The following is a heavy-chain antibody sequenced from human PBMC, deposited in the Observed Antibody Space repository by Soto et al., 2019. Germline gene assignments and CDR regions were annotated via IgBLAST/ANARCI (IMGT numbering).Heavy chain of an antibody. D-gene: IGHD6-13*01. CDR1: GFTFSSYG. Sequence: GGSLRLSCAASGFTFSSYGMHWFRQAPGKGLEWVAVISYDGSNKYYADSVKGRFTISRDNSKNTLYLQMNSLRAEDTAVYYCAKDRGKRQLLATYYYYYGMDVWGQGTTVTVSS. J-gene: IGHJ6*02. CDR2: ISYDGSNK. V-gene: IGHV3-30*18. CDR3: AKDRGKRQLLATYYYYYGMDV.